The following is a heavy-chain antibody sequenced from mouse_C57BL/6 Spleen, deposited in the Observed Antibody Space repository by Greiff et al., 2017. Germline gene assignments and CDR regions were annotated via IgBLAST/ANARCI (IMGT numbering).Heavy chain of an antibody. J-gene: IGHJ2*01. CDR3: TGLWLGRSLDY. CDR2: IDPATGGT. Sequence: VQLQQSGAELVRPGASVTLSCKASGYTFTDYEMHWVKQTPVHGLEWIGAIDPATGGTAYNQKFKGKAILTADKSSSTAYMKLRSLTSEDSAVXYCTGLWLGRSLDYWGQGTTLTVSS. CDR1: GYTFTDYE. D-gene: IGHD2-2*01. V-gene: IGHV1-15*01.